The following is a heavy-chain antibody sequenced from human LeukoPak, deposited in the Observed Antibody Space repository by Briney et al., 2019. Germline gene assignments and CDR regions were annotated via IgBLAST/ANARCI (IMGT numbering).Heavy chain of an antibody. Sequence: SETLSLTCTVSGGSISSSSYYWSWIRQPAGKGLEWIGRIYTSGSTNYNPSLKSRVTMSVDTSKNQFSLKLSSVTAADTAVYYCARDFGYGDYVFAFDIWGQGTMVTVSS. CDR2: IYTSGST. V-gene: IGHV4-61*02. J-gene: IGHJ3*02. CDR3: ARDFGYGDYVFAFDI. D-gene: IGHD4-17*01. CDR1: GGSISSSSYY.